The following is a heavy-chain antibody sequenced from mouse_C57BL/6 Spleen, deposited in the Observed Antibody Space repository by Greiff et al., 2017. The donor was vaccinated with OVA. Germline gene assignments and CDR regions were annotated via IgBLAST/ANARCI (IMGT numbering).Heavy chain of an antibody. Sequence: QVQLQQSVPELVKPGASVKISCKASGYAFSSSWMNWVKQRPGKGLEWIGRIYPAVVNTNYNGKFKGKATLTADKSSSTAYMQLSSLTSEDSAVYFCARSGDYDGSAMDYWGQGTSVTVSS. CDR2: IYPAVVNT. V-gene: IGHV1-82*01. CDR1: GYAFSSSW. CDR3: ARSGDYDGSAMDY. J-gene: IGHJ4*01. D-gene: IGHD2-4*01.